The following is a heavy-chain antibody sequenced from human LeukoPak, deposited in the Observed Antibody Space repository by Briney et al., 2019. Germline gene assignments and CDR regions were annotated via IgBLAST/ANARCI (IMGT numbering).Heavy chain of an antibody. CDR1: GFTFSSYA. CDR3: ARASRDGYNWDAFDM. CDR2: ISYDGSNK. Sequence: PGRSLRLSCAASGFTFSSYAMHWVRQAPGKGLEWVAVISYDGSNKYYADSVKGRFTMSRDTSKNTMYLQMNSLRAEDTAMYYCARASRDGYNWDAFDMWGQGTMVTVSS. J-gene: IGHJ3*02. D-gene: IGHD5-24*01. V-gene: IGHV3-30-3*01.